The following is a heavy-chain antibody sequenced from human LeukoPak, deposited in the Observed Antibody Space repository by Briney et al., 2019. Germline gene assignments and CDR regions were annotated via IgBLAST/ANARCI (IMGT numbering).Heavy chain of an antibody. Sequence: ASVKVSCKASGGTFSSYAISWVRQAPGQGLEWMGGIIPIFGTANYAQKFQGRVTITADESTSTAYMELSSLRSEDTAVYYCARAVSLYDSSGYSSWGQGTLVTVSS. V-gene: IGHV1-69*13. CDR2: IIPIFGTA. CDR1: GGTFSSYA. J-gene: IGHJ5*02. D-gene: IGHD3-22*01. CDR3: ARAVSLYDSSGYSS.